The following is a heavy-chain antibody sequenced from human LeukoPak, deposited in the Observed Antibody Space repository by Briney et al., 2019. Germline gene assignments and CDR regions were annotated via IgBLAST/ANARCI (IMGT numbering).Heavy chain of an antibody. CDR1: GFTFSSYW. CDR3: ARDLDYYYGMDV. CDR2: INSDGSST. J-gene: IGHJ6*02. Sequence: GGSLRLSCAASGFTFSSYWMHWVRQAPGKGLAWVSRINSDGSSTSYADSVKGRFTISRDNAKNTLYLQMNSLRAEDTAVYYCARDLDYYYGMDVWGQGTTVTVSS. V-gene: IGHV3-74*01.